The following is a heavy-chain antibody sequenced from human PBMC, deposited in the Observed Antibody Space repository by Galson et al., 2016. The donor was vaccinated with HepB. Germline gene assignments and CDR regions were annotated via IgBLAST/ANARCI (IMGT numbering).Heavy chain of an antibody. CDR2: IYAGDPET. D-gene: IGHD1-1*01. CDR3: ARQRRNYGMDV. J-gene: IGHJ6*02. Sequence: QSGAEVKKPGESLKISCKTSGFSFATHWIAWVRQTPGNGLEWMGIIYAGDPETRYSPPFQVQVTISVDKSTAVAYLQWNCLKASDSAMYYCARQRRNYGMDVWGQGTTVTVSS. V-gene: IGHV5-51*01. CDR1: GFSFATHW.